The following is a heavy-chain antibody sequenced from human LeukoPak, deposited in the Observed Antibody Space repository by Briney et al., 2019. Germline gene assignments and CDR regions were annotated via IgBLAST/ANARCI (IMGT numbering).Heavy chain of an antibody. Sequence: SETLSLTCAVYGGSFSGYYWSWIRRPPGKGLEWIGEINHSGSTNYNPSLKSRVTISVDTSKNQFSLKLSSVTAADTAVYYCARTSYYDFWSGSWYFDLWGRGTLVTVSS. V-gene: IGHV4-34*01. CDR2: INHSGST. J-gene: IGHJ2*01. CDR3: ARTSYYDFWSGSWYFDL. D-gene: IGHD3-3*01. CDR1: GGSFSGYY.